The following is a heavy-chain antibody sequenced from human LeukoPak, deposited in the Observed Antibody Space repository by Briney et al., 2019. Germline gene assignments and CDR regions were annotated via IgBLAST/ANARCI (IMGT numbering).Heavy chain of an antibody. V-gene: IGHV4-61*01. CDR3: ARGICSSTNCYNVFDS. J-gene: IGHJ4*02. D-gene: IGHD2-2*02. Sequence: SETLSLTCTVSGGSVSSGSYYWSWLRQPPGKGLEWIGYIYDSGSTNYNPSLKSRVTISVDTSKNQFSLKLSSVTAADTAVYYCARGICSSTNCYNVFDSWGQGSLVTVSS. CDR2: IYDSGST. CDR1: GGSVSSGSYY.